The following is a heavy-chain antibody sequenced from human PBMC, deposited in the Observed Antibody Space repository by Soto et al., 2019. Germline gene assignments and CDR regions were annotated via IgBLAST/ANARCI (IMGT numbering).Heavy chain of an antibody. Sequence: EVQLLESGGGLVQPGGSLRLSCAASGFTFSSYAMSWVRQAPGKGLEWVSAISGSGGSTYYADSAKGRFTISRDNSKNTLYLQMNSLRAEDTAVYYCAKDLLWGVGRIGYYFDYWGQGTLVTVSS. J-gene: IGHJ4*02. CDR2: ISGSGGST. CDR3: AKDLLWGVGRIGYYFDY. V-gene: IGHV3-23*01. D-gene: IGHD3-10*01. CDR1: GFTFSSYA.